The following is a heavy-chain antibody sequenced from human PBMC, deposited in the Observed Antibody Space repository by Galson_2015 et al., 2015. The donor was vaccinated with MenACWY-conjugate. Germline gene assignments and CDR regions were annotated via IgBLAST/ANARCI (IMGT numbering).Heavy chain of an antibody. D-gene: IGHD3-22*01. CDR2: ISNGVANT. J-gene: IGHJ5*02. CDR1: GFTFSSYA. V-gene: IGHV3-23*01. Sequence: SLRLSCAASGFTFSSYAMNWLLQAPGKGLEWVAGISNGVANTYYADSVKGRFTISRDDSKKTVYLQMNSLRADDTAVYHCAKDYDNSGFWGWFDPWGQGTLVTVSS. CDR3: AKDYDNSGFWGWFDP.